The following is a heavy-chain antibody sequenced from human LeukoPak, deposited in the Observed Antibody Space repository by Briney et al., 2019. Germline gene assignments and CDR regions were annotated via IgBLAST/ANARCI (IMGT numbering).Heavy chain of an antibody. V-gene: IGHV3-30*01. CDR1: GFTFSSYA. CDR2: ISYDGSNK. J-gene: IGHJ6*03. D-gene: IGHD1-20*01. Sequence: GGSLRLSCAASGFTFSSYAMHWVRQAPGKGLEWVAVISYDGSNKYYADSVKGRFTISRDNSKNTLYLQMNSLRAEDTAVYYCARDNWQEVYYYYYYYMDVWGKGTTVTVSS. CDR3: ARDNWQEVYYYYYYYMDV.